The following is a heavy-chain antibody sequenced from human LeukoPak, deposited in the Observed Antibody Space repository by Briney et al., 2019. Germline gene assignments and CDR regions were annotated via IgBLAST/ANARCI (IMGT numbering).Heavy chain of an antibody. V-gene: IGHV4-30-4*01. Sequence: SETLSLTCTVSGDSISSGDFCWSCIRQPPGKGLEWIGYIYYSGSTSYNPSLKSRVAISVDTSKNQFSLKLSSVTAADTAVYYCARHYYAVNYWGQGTLVTVSS. CDR2: IYYSGST. CDR3: ARHYYAVNY. D-gene: IGHD3-3*01. J-gene: IGHJ4*02. CDR1: GDSISSGDFC.